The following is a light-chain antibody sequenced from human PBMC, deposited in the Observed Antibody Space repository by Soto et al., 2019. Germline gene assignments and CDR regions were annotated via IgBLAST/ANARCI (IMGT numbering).Light chain of an antibody. V-gene: IGLV2-14*01. CDR2: DVS. J-gene: IGLJ1*01. Sequence: QSVLTQPASVSGSPGQSITISCTGTSSDVGGHNSVAWYQHNPGKAPKLMIYDVSNRPSGVSSRFSGSKSGNTASLSISGPQAEDEADYYCSSYTSSSTLVFGTGTKVTVL. CDR3: SSYTSSSTLV. CDR1: SSDVGGHNS.